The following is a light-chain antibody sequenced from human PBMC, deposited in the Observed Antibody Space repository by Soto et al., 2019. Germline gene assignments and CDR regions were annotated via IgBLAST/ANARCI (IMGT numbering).Light chain of an antibody. V-gene: IGKV3-15*01. CDR2: GAS. CDR1: QSVRSN. J-gene: IGKJ4*01. Sequence: EIVMTQSPATLSVSPGERVTLSCRASQSVRSNLAWYQQKPGQVPRVLIYGASTRALGIPDRFSGSGSGTEFTLTLSSRQSEDFVVYDCQHHHNLRGFGGGTNLEI. CDR3: QHHHNLRG.